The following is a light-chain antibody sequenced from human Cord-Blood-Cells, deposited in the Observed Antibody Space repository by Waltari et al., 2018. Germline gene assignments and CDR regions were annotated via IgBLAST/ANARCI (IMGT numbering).Light chain of an antibody. CDR2: YDS. V-gene: IGLV3-21*04. CDR3: QVWDSSSDHRV. J-gene: IGLJ3*02. CDR1: NLGSKS. Sequence: SYVLTQPPSVSVAPGKTARITCGGNNLGSKSVHRYQQKPGQAPVLVIYYDSDRPSGIPERFSGSNSGNTATLTISRVEAGDEADYYCQVWDSSSDHRVFGGGTKLTVL.